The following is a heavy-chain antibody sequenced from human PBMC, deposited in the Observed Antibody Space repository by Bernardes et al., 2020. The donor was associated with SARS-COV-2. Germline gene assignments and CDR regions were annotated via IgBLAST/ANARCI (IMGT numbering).Heavy chain of an antibody. CDR3: ARDRMPGNFYYGMDV. CDR2: IYRGSST. V-gene: IGHV3-66*01. Sequence: GGSLRLSCAASGFTVNSNQMRWVRQAPGKGLEWVSVIYRGSSTYYADSVKGRFTISRDNSKNTLYLQMNSLRAEDTAVYYCARDRMPGNFYYGMDVWGQGTTFTVSS. CDR1: GFTVNSNQ. D-gene: IGHD2-15*01. J-gene: IGHJ6*02.